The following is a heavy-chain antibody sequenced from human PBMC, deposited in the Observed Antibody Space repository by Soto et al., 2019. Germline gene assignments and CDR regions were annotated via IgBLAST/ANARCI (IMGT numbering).Heavy chain of an antibody. CDR1: GFTFSNAW. J-gene: IGHJ6*02. CDR2: IKSKTDGGTT. D-gene: IGHD3-9*01. Sequence: GGSLRLSCAASGFTFSNAWMNWVRQAPGKGLEWVGRIKSKTDGGTTDYAAPVKGRFTISRDDSKNTLYLQMNSLKTEDTAVYYCTTPAEYDILTGYYASYYYSGMDVWGQGTTVTVSS. CDR3: TTPAEYDILTGYYASYYYSGMDV. V-gene: IGHV3-15*07.